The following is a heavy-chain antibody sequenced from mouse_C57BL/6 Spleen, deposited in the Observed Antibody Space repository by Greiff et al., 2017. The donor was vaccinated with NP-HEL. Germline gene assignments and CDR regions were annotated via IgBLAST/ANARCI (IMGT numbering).Heavy chain of an antibody. CDR3: ARAGDDYERYYFDY. Sequence: EVKLVESGGGLVKPGGSLKLSCAASGFTFSSYAMSWVRQTPEKRLEWVATISDGGGYTYYPDNVKGRFTISRDNAKNNQYLQMSHLKSEDTAMYYWARAGDDYERYYFDYWGHGTTRTVSS. CDR1: GFTFSSYA. D-gene: IGHD2-4*01. V-gene: IGHV5-4*03. J-gene: IGHJ2*01. CDR2: ISDGGGYT.